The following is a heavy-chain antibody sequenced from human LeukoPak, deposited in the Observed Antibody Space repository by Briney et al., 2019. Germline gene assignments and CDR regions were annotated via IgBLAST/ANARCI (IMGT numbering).Heavy chain of an antibody. CDR3: ARGFRIAVAGHRVYFDY. V-gene: IGHV4-34*01. Sequence: PSETLSLTCAVYGGSFSGYYWSWIRQPPGKGLEWIGEINHSGSTNYNPSLKSRVTISVDTSKNQFSLKLSSVTAADTAVYYCARGFRIAVAGHRVYFDYWGQGTLVTVSS. CDR2: INHSGST. D-gene: IGHD6-19*01. J-gene: IGHJ4*02. CDR1: GGSFSGYY.